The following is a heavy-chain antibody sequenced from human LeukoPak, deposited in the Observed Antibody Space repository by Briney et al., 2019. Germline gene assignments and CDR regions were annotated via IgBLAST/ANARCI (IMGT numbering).Heavy chain of an antibody. Sequence: SETLSLTCTVSGGSISSSSYYWGWIRQPPGKGLEWIGSIYYSGSTYYYPSLKSRVTISVDTSKNQFSLKLSSVTAADTAVYYCAKETSKSTRGYYYYMDVWGKGTTVTVSS. CDR2: IYYSGST. CDR3: AKETSKSTRGYYYYMDV. V-gene: IGHV4-39*01. J-gene: IGHJ6*03. CDR1: GGSISSSSYY. D-gene: IGHD5-24*01.